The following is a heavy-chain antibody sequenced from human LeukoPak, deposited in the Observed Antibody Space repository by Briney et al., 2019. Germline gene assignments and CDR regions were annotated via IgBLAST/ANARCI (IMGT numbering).Heavy chain of an antibody. CDR1: GFTFDDYS. V-gene: IGHV3-21*06. CDR3: VREITMSGGFDP. CDR2: ISSRSSYI. J-gene: IGHJ5*02. Sequence: PGGSLRLSCAASGFTFDDYSMNWVRQAPGKGLEWVSSISSRSSYIFYADSVKGRFSISRDNAKNSLYLQMTSLRVEDTAVYYSVREITMSGGFDPWGQGTLVTVSS. D-gene: IGHD3-10*02.